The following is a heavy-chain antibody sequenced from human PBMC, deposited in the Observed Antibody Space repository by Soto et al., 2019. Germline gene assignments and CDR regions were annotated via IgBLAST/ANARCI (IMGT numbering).Heavy chain of an antibody. CDR3: ARDVWSRASGPPDS. D-gene: IGHD3-10*01. CDR2: ISWNSGTI. CDR1: GISFDDYA. J-gene: IGHJ4*02. Sequence: PGGALRLSCAASGISFDDYAMHWVRLAPGKGLEWVTGISWNSGTIGYADSVKGRFTISRDNDKNSLYLQMNSLRAEDTALYYCARDVWSRASGPPDSWGQGTLVTVSS. V-gene: IGHV3-9*01.